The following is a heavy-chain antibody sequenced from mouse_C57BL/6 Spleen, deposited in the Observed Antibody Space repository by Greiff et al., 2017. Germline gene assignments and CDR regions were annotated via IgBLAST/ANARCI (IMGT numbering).Heavy chain of an antibody. CDR1: GYTFTSYW. D-gene: IGHD1-1*01. Sequence: QVQLQQPGAELVMPGASVKLSCKASGYTFTSYWMHWVKQRPGQGLEWIGEIDPSDSYTNYNQKFKGKSTLTVDKSSSTAYMQHSSLASEDSAVYYCARDYSLWGQGTLVTVSA. CDR2: IDPSDSYT. J-gene: IGHJ3*01. V-gene: IGHV1-69*01. CDR3: ARDYSL.